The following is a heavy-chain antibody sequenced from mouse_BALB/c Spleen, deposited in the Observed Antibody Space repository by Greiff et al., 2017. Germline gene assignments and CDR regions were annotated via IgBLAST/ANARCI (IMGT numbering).Heavy chain of an antibody. CDR3: ASITTVVPYFDY. D-gene: IGHD1-1*01. J-gene: IGHJ2*01. CDR1: GYTFTSYW. CDR2: INPSTGYT. V-gene: IGHV1-7*01. Sequence: VQLQESGAELAKPGASVKMSCKASGYTFTSYWMHWVKQRPGQGLEWIGYINPSTGYTEYNQKFKDKATLTADKSSSTAYMQLSSLTSEDSAVYYCASITTVVPYFDYWGQGTTLTVSS.